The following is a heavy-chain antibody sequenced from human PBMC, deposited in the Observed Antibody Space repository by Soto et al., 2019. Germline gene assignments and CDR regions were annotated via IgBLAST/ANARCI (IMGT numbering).Heavy chain of an antibody. V-gene: IGHV5-51*01. Sequence: PGESLKISCKGSGYSFTTYWIAWVRQMPGKGLEWVGIIYPGDSDTRYSPSFEGHVTISADKSISTAFLQWNSLKASDNAIYYCARQSTSAPKDYWGQGTLVTVSS. CDR2: IYPGDSDT. CDR3: ARQSTSAPKDY. J-gene: IGHJ4*01. D-gene: IGHD3-10*01. CDR1: GYSFTTYW.